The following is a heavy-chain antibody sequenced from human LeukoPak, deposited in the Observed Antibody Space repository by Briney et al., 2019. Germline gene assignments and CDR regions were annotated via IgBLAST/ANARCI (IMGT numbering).Heavy chain of an antibody. CDR3: ARFMAGIPHPWYYYDSSAPVGYFDS. V-gene: IGHV4-34*01. Sequence: SETLSLTCAVYGGSFSGYYWSCVRQPPGEGGGWIGEINHSGSTNYNPSLKSRVTIPVATSTNPFSLQLSSVPAAHTAVYYCARFMAGIPHPWYYYDSSAPVGYFDSWGQGTLVTVSS. CDR1: GGSFSGYY. CDR2: INHSGST. D-gene: IGHD3-22*01. J-gene: IGHJ4*02.